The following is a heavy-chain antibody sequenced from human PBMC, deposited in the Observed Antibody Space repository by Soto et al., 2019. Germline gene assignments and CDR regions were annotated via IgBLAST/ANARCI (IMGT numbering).Heavy chain of an antibody. J-gene: IGHJ4*02. V-gene: IGHV1-24*01. D-gene: IGHD3-3*01. CDR2: FDPEDGET. CDR1: GYTLTELS. Sequence: ASVKVSCKVSGYTLTELSMHWVRQAPGKGLEWMGGFDPEDGETIYAQKFQGRVTMTEDTSTDTAYMELSSLRSEDTAVYYCATWGGVYYCDWDGYYTFDYRGQEPLETVSS. CDR3: ATWGGVYYCDWDGYYTFDY.